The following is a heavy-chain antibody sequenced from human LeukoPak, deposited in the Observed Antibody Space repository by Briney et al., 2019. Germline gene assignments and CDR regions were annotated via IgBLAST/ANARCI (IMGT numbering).Heavy chain of an antibody. CDR3: ARGVESRLLWFGELSFFDY. D-gene: IGHD3-10*01. CDR1: GGSFSGYY. Sequence: PSETLSLTCAVYGGSFSGYYWSWIRQPPGKGLEWIGEINHSGSTNYNPSLKSRVTISVDTSKNQFSLKLSSVTAADTAVYYCARGVESRLLWFGELSFFDYWGQGTLVTVSS. V-gene: IGHV4-34*01. CDR2: INHSGST. J-gene: IGHJ4*02.